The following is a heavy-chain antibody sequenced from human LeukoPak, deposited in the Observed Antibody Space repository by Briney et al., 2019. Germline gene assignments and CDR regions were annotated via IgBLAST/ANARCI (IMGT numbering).Heavy chain of an antibody. CDR3: AMKAVPRPRLHDAFDF. CDR1: GFTLSSYA. J-gene: IGHJ3*01. D-gene: IGHD5-24*01. V-gene: IGHV3-23*01. CDR2: ISVSGNT. Sequence: PGGSLRLSCAASGFTLSSYAMSWVRQAPGKGLEWVSAISVSGNTYHADSVKGRFTISRDSSKNTLYLQMNRLRAEDAAVYYCAMKAVPRPRLHDAFDFWGQGTVVSVSS.